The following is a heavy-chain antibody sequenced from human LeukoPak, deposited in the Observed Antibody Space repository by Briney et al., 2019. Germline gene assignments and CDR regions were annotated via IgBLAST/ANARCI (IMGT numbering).Heavy chain of an antibody. CDR3: ARVMSGSGSKYFDY. D-gene: IGHD3-10*01. CDR1: GFTFSSFP. J-gene: IGHJ4*02. CDR2: ISSTGETT. Sequence: GGSLRLSCAASGFTFSSFPMRWVRQVPGKGLECVSAISSTGETTYYANSVKDRFTISRDNSKNTLHLQMGSLRAEDMAVYYCARVMSGSGSKYFDYWGQGTLVTVSS. V-gene: IGHV3-64*01.